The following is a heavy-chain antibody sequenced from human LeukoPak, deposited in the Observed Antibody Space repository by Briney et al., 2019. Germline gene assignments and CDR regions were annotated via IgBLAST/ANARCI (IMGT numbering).Heavy chain of an antibody. Sequence: GASVKVSCKASGHSFTSCDINWVRQATGQGLEWMGWMNPNSGNTGYAQKFQGRVTMTRNTSISTAYMELSSLRSEDTDVYYCARSPKYYYDSSGYYGMDVWGQGTTVTVSS. J-gene: IGHJ6*02. CDR3: ARSPKYYYDSSGYYGMDV. CDR2: MNPNSGNT. V-gene: IGHV1-8*01. D-gene: IGHD3-22*01. CDR1: GHSFTSCD.